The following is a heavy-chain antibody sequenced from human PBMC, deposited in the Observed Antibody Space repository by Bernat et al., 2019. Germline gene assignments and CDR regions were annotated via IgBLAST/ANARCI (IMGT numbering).Heavy chain of an antibody. V-gene: IGHV3-21*05. CDR1: GFTFSDFS. Sequence: EMQLVESGGGLVKPGGSLRLSCTASGFTFSDFSMNWVRQAPGKGLEWLSYISRISSHIYYADSVKGRFTISRDNAKSTLYLQMNSLRADATAVYYCAGDPADSLTRNWFDPWGQGTLVTVSS. D-gene: IGHD4-4*01. J-gene: IGHJ5*02. CDR3: AGDPADSLTRNWFDP. CDR2: ISRISSHI.